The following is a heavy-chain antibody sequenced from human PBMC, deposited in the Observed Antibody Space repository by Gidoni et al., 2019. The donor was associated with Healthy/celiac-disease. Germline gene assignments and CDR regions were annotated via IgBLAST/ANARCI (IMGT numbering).Heavy chain of an antibody. CDR3: AREVTSSSWYRGWFDP. V-gene: IGHV4-59*01. Sequence: QVQLQESGPGLVTPSETLSLTCTLSGGSISSYYGGWIRQPPGKGLEWIGYIYYSGSTNYNPSLKSRVTISVDTSKHQFSLKLSSVTAADTAVYYCAREVTSSSWYRGWFDPWGQGTLVTVSS. CDR2: IYYSGST. CDR1: GGSISSYY. J-gene: IGHJ5*02. D-gene: IGHD6-13*01.